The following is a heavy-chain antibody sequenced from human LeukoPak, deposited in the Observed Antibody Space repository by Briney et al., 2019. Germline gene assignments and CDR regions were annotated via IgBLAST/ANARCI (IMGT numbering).Heavy chain of an antibody. Sequence: QTGGSLRLSCAASGFTFSSYEMNWVRQAPGRGLEWVSFMTSSGSIIYYADSVKGRFTISRDNAKNSLYLQMNSLRVEDTAVYYCARVSGWSRGFQHWDQGTLVTVSS. CDR2: MTSSGSII. J-gene: IGHJ1*01. CDR1: GFTFSSYE. D-gene: IGHD6-19*01. V-gene: IGHV3-48*03. CDR3: ARVSGWSRGFQH.